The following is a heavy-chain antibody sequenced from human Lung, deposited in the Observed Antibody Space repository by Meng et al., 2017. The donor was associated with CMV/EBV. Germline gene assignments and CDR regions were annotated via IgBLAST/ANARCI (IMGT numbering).Heavy chain of an antibody. D-gene: IGHD2-2*01. J-gene: IGHJ4*02. Sequence: VQLQESGPVLVKPAQTLSLSCTFSGDSISSGEYFWSWIRQPPGKGLEWIGYMDYRGSTFYNPSLKSRVTISVDTSKNQFSLKLSSVTAADTAVYFCARGELLWDYWGQGTLVTVSS. CDR1: GDSISSGEYF. CDR3: ARGELLWDY. CDR2: MDYRGST. V-gene: IGHV4-30-4*01.